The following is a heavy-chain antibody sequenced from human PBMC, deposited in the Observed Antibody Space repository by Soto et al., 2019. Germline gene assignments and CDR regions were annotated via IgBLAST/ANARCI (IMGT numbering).Heavy chain of an antibody. CDR2: ISYDGSNK. Sequence: GGSLRLSCAASGFTFSSYAMHWVRQAPGKGLEWVAVISYDGSNKYYADSVKGRFTISRDNSKNTLYLQMNSLRAEDTAVYYCARDQIHWLDIVLVPAAPTGRLDVWGQGTTVTVYS. V-gene: IGHV3-30-3*01. D-gene: IGHD2-2*01. J-gene: IGHJ6*02. CDR3: ARDQIHWLDIVLVPAAPTGRLDV. CDR1: GFTFSSYA.